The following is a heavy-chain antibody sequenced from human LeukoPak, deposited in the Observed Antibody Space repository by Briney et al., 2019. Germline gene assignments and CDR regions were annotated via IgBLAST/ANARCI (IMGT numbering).Heavy chain of an antibody. CDR3: ALENGDHSFDI. D-gene: IGHD4-17*01. J-gene: IGHJ3*02. Sequence: GGSLRLSCTASGFTFGDYAMSWFRQAPGKGLEWVGFIRSKAYGGTTEYAASVKGRFTISRDDSKSIAYLQMSSLKTEDTAVYYCALENGDHSFDIWGQGTMVTVSS. CDR1: GFTFGDYA. V-gene: IGHV3-49*03. CDR2: IRSKAYGGTT.